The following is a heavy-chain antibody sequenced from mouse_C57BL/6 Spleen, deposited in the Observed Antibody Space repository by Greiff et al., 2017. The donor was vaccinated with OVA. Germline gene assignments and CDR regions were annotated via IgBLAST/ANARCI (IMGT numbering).Heavy chain of an antibody. CDR2: ISYDGSN. D-gene: IGHD2-4*01. Sequence: EVKLQESGPGLVKPSQSLSLTCSVTGYSITSGYYWNWIRQFPGNKLEWMGYISYDGSNNYNPSLKNRISITRDTSKNQFFLKLNSVTTEDTATYYCARGDDYGLYFDYWGQGTTLTVSS. V-gene: IGHV3-6*01. CDR1: GYSITSGYY. CDR3: ARGDDYGLYFDY. J-gene: IGHJ2*01.